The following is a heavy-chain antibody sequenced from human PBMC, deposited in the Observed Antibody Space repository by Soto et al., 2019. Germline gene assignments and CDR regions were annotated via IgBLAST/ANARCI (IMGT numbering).Heavy chain of an antibody. CDR1: GFTFSSYA. D-gene: IGHD4-17*01. Sequence: GGSLRLSCAASGFTFSSYAMHWVRQAPGKGLEWVAVISYDGSNKYYADSVKGRFTISRDNSKNTLYLQMNSLRAEDTAVYYCARDLFGDYGRTFDYWGQGTLVTVSS. CDR3: ARDLFGDYGRTFDY. J-gene: IGHJ4*02. CDR2: ISYDGSNK. V-gene: IGHV3-30-3*01.